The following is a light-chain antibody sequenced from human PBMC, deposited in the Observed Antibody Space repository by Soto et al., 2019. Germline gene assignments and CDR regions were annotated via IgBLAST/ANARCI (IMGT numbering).Light chain of an antibody. Sequence: DIQMTQSPSSLSASAGDRVTITCQASQEISNYLNWYQQKAGKAPKLLIYDASNLETGVPSRFSGSGSGTDFTFTISSLQPEDIATYYCQQYDNIPRTFGQGTKVEIK. CDR1: QEISNY. J-gene: IGKJ1*01. CDR2: DAS. V-gene: IGKV1-33*01. CDR3: QQYDNIPRT.